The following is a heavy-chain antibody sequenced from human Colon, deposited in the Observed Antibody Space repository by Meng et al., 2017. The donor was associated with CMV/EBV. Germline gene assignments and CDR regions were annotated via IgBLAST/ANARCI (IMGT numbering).Heavy chain of an antibody. D-gene: IGHD3-16*01. CDR1: RLSMSQFW. CDR3: VRGQGIMYV. CDR2: IKQDGSDQ. Sequence: GRSLRLSCVDSRLSMSQFWMSWVRQAPGKGLEWVANIKQDGSDQNYVDSVKGRFTISRDNAKNSLYLQMNSLRVEDTAVYYCVRGQGIMYVWGQGTLVTVSS. J-gene: IGHJ4*02. V-gene: IGHV3-7*01.